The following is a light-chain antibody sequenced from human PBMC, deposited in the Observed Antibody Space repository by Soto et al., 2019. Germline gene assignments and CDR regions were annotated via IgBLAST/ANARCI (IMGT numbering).Light chain of an antibody. V-gene: IGKV4-1*01. CDR3: QQYYSTLIT. CDR2: WAS. Sequence: DIVMTQSPDSLAVSLGERATINCKSSQSVLYNSNNKNYLAWYQQKPGQPPKLLIYWASTRESGVPDRFSGSGSGTDFTLTINNLQAEDVAVYYCQQYYSTLITFGHGTRLEI. CDR1: QSVLYNSNNKNY. J-gene: IGKJ5*01.